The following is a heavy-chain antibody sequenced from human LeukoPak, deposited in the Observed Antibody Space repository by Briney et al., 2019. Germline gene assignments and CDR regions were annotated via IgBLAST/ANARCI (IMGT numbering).Heavy chain of an antibody. V-gene: IGHV1-18*01. CDR2: ISAYNGNT. J-gene: IGHJ3*02. Sequence: ASVKVSCKASGYTFTSYGISWVRQAPGQGLEWMGWISAYNGNTNYAQKFQGRVTMTRNTSISTAYMELSSLRSEDTAVYYCARGRGDYAFDIWGQGTMVTVSS. CDR3: ARGRGDYAFDI. CDR1: GYTFTSYG. D-gene: IGHD3-10*01.